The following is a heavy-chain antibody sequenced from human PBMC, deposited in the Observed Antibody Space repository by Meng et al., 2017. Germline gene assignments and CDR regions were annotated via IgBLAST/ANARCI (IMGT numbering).Heavy chain of an antibody. J-gene: IGHJ3*02. D-gene: IGHD1-26*01. Sequence: GGSLRLSCAASGFTVSSNYMSWVRQAPGKGLEWVSVIYSGGSTYYADSVKGRFTISRDNSKNTLYLQMNSLRAEDTAVYYCAGYSRYSVTWGAFDIWGQGTMVTVSS. CDR2: IYSGGST. V-gene: IGHV3-66*02. CDR1: GFTVSSNY. CDR3: AGYSRYSVTWGAFDI.